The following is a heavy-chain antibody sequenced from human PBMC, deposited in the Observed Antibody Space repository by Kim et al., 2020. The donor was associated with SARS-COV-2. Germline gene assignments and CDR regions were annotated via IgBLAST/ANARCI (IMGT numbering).Heavy chain of an antibody. CDR3: ARRAEGEWLRFGGYYYGMDV. V-gene: IGHV5-51*01. CDR1: GYSFTSYW. Sequence: GESLKISCKGSGYSFTSYWIGWVRQMPGKGLEWMGIIYPGDSDTRYSPSFQGQVTISADKSISTAYLQWSSLKASDTAMYYCARRAEGEWLRFGGYYYGMDVWGQGTTVTVSS. J-gene: IGHJ6*02. CDR2: IYPGDSDT. D-gene: IGHD5-12*01.